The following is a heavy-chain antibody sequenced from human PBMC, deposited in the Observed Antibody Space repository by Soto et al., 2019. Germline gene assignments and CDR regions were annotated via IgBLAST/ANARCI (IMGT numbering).Heavy chain of an antibody. J-gene: IGHJ4*02. CDR2: IYSSGST. V-gene: IGHV4-39*01. CDR1: GGSIISSSYY. Sequence: SETLSLTCTVSGGSIISSSYYWGWIRQPPGKGLEWIGSIYSSGSTYYNPSLKSRGTISVDTSKNQFSLKLSSVTAADTAVHYCATLVSSGWSPDYWGQGTQVTVS. D-gene: IGHD3-22*01. CDR3: ATLVSSGWSPDY.